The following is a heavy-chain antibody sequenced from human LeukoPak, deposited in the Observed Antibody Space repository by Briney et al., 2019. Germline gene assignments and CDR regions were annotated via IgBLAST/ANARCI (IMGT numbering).Heavy chain of an antibody. CDR1: GFTFSSYG. D-gene: IGHD1-7*01. CDR3: EKDVLVGTPGGPFDY. J-gene: IGHJ4*02. Sequence: PGRSLRLSCAASGFTFSSYGMHWVRQAPGKGLEWVAVISYDGSNKYYADSVKGRFTISRDNSKHTLYLQMNSLRAEDTAVYYCEKDVLVGTPGGPFDYWGQGPLVTVSS. CDR2: ISYDGSNK. V-gene: IGHV3-30*18.